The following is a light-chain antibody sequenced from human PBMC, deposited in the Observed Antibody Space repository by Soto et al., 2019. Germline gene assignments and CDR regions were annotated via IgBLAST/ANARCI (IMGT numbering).Light chain of an antibody. Sequence: EIVLTQSPGTLSLSPGERATLSCRASQSVSSSYLAWYQQKPGQAPRLLIYGASSRATGIPDRFSGSGSGTDFTLTISRLEPEDFAVYYCQQYGRSPRPFGQGTK. V-gene: IGKV3-20*01. CDR1: QSVSSSY. J-gene: IGKJ1*01. CDR2: GAS. CDR3: QQYGRSPRP.